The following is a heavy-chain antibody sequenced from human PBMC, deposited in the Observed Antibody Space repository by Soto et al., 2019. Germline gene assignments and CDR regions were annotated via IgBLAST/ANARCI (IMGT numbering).Heavy chain of an antibody. Sequence: QVQLQESGPGLVKPSQTLSLTCTVSGGSISSGGYYWSWIRQHPGKGLEWIGYIYYSGSTYYNPSLKSRLTISVDTSKNLFSLKLSSVTAADTAVYYCARGVTMVRGVIHTPYFDYWGQGTLVTVSS. D-gene: IGHD3-10*01. CDR2: IYYSGST. J-gene: IGHJ4*02. V-gene: IGHV4-31*03. CDR3: ARGVTMVRGVIHTPYFDY. CDR1: GGSISSGGYY.